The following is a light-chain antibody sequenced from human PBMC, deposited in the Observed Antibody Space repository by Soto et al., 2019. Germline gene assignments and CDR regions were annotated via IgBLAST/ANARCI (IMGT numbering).Light chain of an antibody. Sequence: TQLTQSPSTVSASVGDSVTISCRASQPVNTFLAWYQQKPGGAPKVVIFDASNLGSWVPSRFSGSGFGTEFRLRISSLQPEDFATYYCQQYRNYSYSFGQGTKLEIK. CDR3: QQYRNYSYS. CDR1: QPVNTF. J-gene: IGKJ2*03. CDR2: DAS. V-gene: IGKV1-5*01.